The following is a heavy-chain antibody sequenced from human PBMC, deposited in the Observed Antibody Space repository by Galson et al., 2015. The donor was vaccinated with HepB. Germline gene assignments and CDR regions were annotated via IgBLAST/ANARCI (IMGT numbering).Heavy chain of an antibody. V-gene: IGHV4-34*01. Sequence: SETLSLTCGVSSGSFSAFYWSWIRQSPGKGLEWIGEANQRGISSYTPSLKSRVTISVDTSKNQVSLKLSSVTAADTAVYYCARSGWERLRRYFFDYWGQGTLVTVSS. CDR2: ANQRGIS. CDR1: SGSFSAFY. CDR3: ARSGWERLRRYFFDY. D-gene: IGHD1-26*01. J-gene: IGHJ4*02.